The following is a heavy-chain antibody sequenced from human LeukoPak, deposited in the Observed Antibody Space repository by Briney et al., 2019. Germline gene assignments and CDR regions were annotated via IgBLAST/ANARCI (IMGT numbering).Heavy chain of an antibody. V-gene: IGHV3-48*04. D-gene: IGHD6-19*01. CDR3: AAFSSGWAFDF. Sequence: PGGSLRLSCEASGFTFKYYNMNWVRQAPGKGREGISYISSSSSTKYYADSVKGRFTISRDNAQNSLFLQMNSLRAEDTAMYFCAAFSSGWAFDFWGQGILVTVSS. CDR1: GFTFKYYN. CDR2: ISSSSSTK. J-gene: IGHJ4*02.